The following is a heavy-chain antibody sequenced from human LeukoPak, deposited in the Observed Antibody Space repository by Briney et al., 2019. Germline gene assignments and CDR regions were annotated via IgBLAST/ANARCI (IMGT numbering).Heavy chain of an antibody. V-gene: IGHV1-69*13. CDR2: IIPIFGTA. CDR3: TLGIAAAGTVTGAYYYYMDV. Sequence: ASVKVSCKASGGTFSSYAISWVRQAPGQGLERMGGIIPIFGTANYAQKFQGRVTITADESTSTAYMELSSLRSEDTAVYYCTLGIAAAGTVTGAYYYYMDVWGKGTTVTISS. D-gene: IGHD6-13*01. J-gene: IGHJ6*03. CDR1: GGTFSSYA.